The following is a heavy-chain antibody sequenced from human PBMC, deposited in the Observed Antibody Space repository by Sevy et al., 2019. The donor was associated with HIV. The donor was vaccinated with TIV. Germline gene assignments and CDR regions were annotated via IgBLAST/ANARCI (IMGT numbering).Heavy chain of an antibody. J-gene: IGHJ6*02. Sequence: ASVKVSCKASGYTFTSYAMHWVRQAPGQRLEWMGWINAGNGNTKYSQKFQGRVTITRDTSASTAYMELSSLRSEDTAVYYCARENIGSGSYYLYYYYGMDVWGQGTTVTVSS. CDR2: INAGNGNT. D-gene: IGHD3-10*01. CDR3: ARENIGSGSYYLYYYYGMDV. CDR1: GYTFTSYA. V-gene: IGHV1-3*01.